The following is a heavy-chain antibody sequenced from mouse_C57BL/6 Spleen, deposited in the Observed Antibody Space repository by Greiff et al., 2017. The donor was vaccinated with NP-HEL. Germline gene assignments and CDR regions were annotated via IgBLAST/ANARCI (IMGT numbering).Heavy chain of an antibody. Sequence: VQLQQPGAELVRPGSSVKLSCKASGYTFTSYWMDWVKQRPGQGLEWIGNIYPSDSETHYNQKFKDKATLTVDKSSSTAYMQLSSLTSEDSGVYYCTRGLYYGSSLDYWGQGTTLTVSS. J-gene: IGHJ2*01. CDR2: IYPSDSET. V-gene: IGHV1-61*01. D-gene: IGHD1-1*01. CDR3: TRGLYYGSSLDY. CDR1: GYTFTSYW.